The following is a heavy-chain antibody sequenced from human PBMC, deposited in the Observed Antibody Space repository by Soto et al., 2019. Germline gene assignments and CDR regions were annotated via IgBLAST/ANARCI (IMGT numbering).Heavy chain of an antibody. CDR3: AKFSPGSSGWYYLPDAFDI. V-gene: IGHV3-30*18. D-gene: IGHD6-19*01. CDR2: ISYDGSNK. J-gene: IGHJ3*02. CDR1: GFTFSSYG. Sequence: QVQLVESGGGVVQPGRSLRLSCAASGFTFSSYGMHWVRQAPGKGLEWVAVISYDGSNKYYADSVKGRFTISRDNSKNTLYLQMNSLRAEDTAVYYCAKFSPGSSGWYYLPDAFDIWGQGTMVTVSS.